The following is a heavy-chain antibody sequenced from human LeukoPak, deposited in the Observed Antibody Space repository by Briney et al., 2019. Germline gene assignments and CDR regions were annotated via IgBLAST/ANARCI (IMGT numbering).Heavy chain of an antibody. CDR2: IYWDDNR. CDR1: GFSLSTTGVG. CDR3: AHYWDTKRGATYFDD. V-gene: IGHV2-5*02. Sequence: SGPTLVNPTQTLTLTCTFSGFSLSTTGVGVGWIRQPPEKPLEWLALIYWDDNRLYSPSLRTRLTITKDTSRSQVVLTMTNMDPVDTGTYYCAHYWDTKRGATYFDDWGPGALVTVSS. J-gene: IGHJ4*02. D-gene: IGHD1-26*01.